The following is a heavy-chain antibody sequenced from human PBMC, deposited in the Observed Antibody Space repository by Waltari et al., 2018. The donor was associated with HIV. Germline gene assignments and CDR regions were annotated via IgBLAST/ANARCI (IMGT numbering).Heavy chain of an antibody. Sequence: QLQLQESGPGLVKPSETLSLSCTVSGGPISSSSYHWGWIRQPPGEGLEWIGSIYYSGSTYYNPSLESRVTMSVDTSKNQFSLRLTSVTAADTAVYYCALNWSGYYNFDSWGQGTLVTVSS. V-gene: IGHV4-39*07. CDR3: ALNWSGYYNFDS. CDR2: IYYSGST. D-gene: IGHD3-3*01. J-gene: IGHJ4*02. CDR1: GGPISSSSYH.